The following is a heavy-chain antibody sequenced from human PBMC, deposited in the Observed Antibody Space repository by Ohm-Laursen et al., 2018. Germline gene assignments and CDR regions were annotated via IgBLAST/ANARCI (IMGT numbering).Heavy chain of an antibody. CDR3: ARGFSGWWGRIDY. J-gene: IGHJ4*02. CDR2: IYYSGST. CDR1: GGSISPYY. Sequence: GTLSLTCTVSGGSISPYYWSWFRLPPGKGLEWIGYIYYSGSTNYNPSLKSRVTISVDTSKNQFSLKLSSVTAADTAVYYCARGFSGWWGRIDYWGQGILVTVSS. D-gene: IGHD6-19*01. V-gene: IGHV4-59*12.